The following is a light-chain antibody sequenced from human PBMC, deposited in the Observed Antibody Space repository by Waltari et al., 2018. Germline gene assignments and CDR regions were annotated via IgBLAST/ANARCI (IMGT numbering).Light chain of an antibody. V-gene: IGKV1-33*01. CDR3: QQYFDLPS. J-gene: IGKJ5*01. CDR1: QDITNY. Sequence: DIQMTQSPSSLSASVGDRVTITCQASQDITNYLNWYQQRPGRAPKLLVYDDSNLETGVPSRFSGSGSGTDFTLTIDSLQPDDIAAYYCQQYFDLPSFGQGTRLDMK. CDR2: DDS.